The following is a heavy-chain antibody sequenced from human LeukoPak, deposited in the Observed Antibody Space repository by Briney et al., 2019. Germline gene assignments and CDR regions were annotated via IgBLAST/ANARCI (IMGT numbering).Heavy chain of an antibody. J-gene: IGHJ3*02. CDR3: ARGTLRWLAAVDI. Sequence: SETLSLTCTVSGGSISSYYWSWIRQPPGKGLEWIGYIYYSGSTNYNPSLKSRVTISVDTSKNQFSLKLSSVTAADTAVYYCARGTLRWLAAVDIWGQGTMVTVSS. V-gene: IGHV4-59*12. CDR1: GGSISSYY. CDR2: IYYSGST. D-gene: IGHD6-19*01.